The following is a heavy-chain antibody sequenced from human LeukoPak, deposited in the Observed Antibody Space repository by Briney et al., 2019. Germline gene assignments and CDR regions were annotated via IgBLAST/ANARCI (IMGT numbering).Heavy chain of an antibody. D-gene: IGHD3-3*01. CDR3: ARSDAIVGGVFENWFET. Sequence: SVKVSCKASGGTFSSYTISWVRQAPGRGLEWMGRIILILGIANYAQKFQGRVAITADKSTSTAYMELSSLISADTAVLYCARSDAIVGGVFENWFETRGQGTLVTVSS. CDR2: IILILGIA. V-gene: IGHV1-69*02. J-gene: IGHJ5*02. CDR1: GGTFSSYT.